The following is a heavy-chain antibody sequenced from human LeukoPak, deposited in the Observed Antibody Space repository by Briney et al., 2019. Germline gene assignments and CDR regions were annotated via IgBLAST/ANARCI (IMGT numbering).Heavy chain of an antibody. CDR3: ATLTTTHYDILTGGHWFDP. V-gene: IGHV1-2*02. CDR2: INPNSGGT. D-gene: IGHD3-9*01. Sequence: GASVKVSCKASGYTFTGYYMHWVRQAPGQGLEWMGWINPNSGGTNYAQKFQGRVTMTEDTSTDTAYMELSSLRSEDTAVYYCATLTTTHYDILTGGHWFDPWGQGTLVTVSS. CDR1: GYTFTGYY. J-gene: IGHJ5*02.